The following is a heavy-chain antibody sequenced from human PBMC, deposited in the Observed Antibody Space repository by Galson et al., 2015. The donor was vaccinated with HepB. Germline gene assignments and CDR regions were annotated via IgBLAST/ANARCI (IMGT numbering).Heavy chain of an antibody. CDR2: ISYDGSNK. CDR3: ARGYCSSTSCYNPGWFDP. CDR1: GFTFSSYG. Sequence: SLRLSCAASGFTFSSYGMHWVRQAPGKGLEWVAVISYDGSNKYYADSVKGRFTISRDNSKNTLYLQMNSLRAEDTAVYYCARGYCSSTSCYNPGWFDPWGQGTLVTVSS. D-gene: IGHD2-2*02. V-gene: IGHV3-30*03. J-gene: IGHJ5*02.